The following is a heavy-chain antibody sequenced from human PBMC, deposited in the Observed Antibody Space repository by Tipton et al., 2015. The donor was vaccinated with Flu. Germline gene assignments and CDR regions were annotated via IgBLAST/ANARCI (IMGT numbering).Heavy chain of an antibody. D-gene: IGHD1-26*01. CDR2: IYHSWST. V-gene: IGHV4-38-2*02. J-gene: IGHJ3*02. CDR3: ARALSSGREYTFDI. Sequence: LSLTCTVSGYSISSGYYWGWIRQPPGKGLEWIGSIYHSWSTYYNPSLKSRVTMSVDTTKNLFSLKLTSVTAADMAIYYCARALSSGREYTFDIWGQGTMVTVSS. CDR1: GYSISSGYY.